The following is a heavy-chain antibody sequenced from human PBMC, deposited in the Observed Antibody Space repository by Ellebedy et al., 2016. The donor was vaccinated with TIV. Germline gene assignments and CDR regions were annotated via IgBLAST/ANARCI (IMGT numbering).Heavy chain of an antibody. CDR1: GFIFSGTA. Sequence: GESLKISXAASGFIFSGTAMSWVRQAPGKGLEWVSAISDSGGSTYYADSVKGRFTISRDNSKNTLYLQMNSLRAEDTAVYYCAKGASLWVTDAFDIWGQGTMLTVSS. V-gene: IGHV3-23*01. CDR3: AKGASLWVTDAFDI. J-gene: IGHJ3*02. CDR2: ISDSGGST. D-gene: IGHD3-16*01.